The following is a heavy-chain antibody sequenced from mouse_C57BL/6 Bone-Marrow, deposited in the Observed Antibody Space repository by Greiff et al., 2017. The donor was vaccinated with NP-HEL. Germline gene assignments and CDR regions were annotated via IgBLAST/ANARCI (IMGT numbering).Heavy chain of an antibody. J-gene: IGHJ4*01. CDR2: IDPSDSYT. V-gene: IGHV1-69*01. Sequence: VQLQQPGAELVMPGASVKLSCKASGYTFTSYWMPWVKQRPGQGLEWIGEIDPSDSYTNYNQKFKGKSTLTVDKSSSTAYMQLSSLTSEDSAVYYCARRGDLHYYAMDYWGQGTSVTVSS. D-gene: IGHD3-3*01. CDR3: ARRGDLHYYAMDY. CDR1: GYTFTSYW.